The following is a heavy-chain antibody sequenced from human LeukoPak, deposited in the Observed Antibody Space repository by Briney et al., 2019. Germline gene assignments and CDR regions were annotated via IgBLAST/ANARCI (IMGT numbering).Heavy chain of an antibody. V-gene: IGHV1-46*01. CDR3: ARDRASSGSYTYYYYGMDV. D-gene: IGHD3-22*01. CDR2: MNPSSGST. Sequence: ASVKVSCKASGYTLTSYYMHWVRQAPGQGLEGMGLMNPSSGSTNYAQKFQGRVTMTRDTSTGTAYLEVSSLRSEDTAVYYCARDRASSGSYTYYYYGMDVWGQGTTVTVSS. J-gene: IGHJ6*02. CDR1: GYTLTSYY.